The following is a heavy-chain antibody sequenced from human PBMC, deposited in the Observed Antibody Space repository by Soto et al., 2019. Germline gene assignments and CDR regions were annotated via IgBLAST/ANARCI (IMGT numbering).Heavy chain of an antibody. CDR1: DDTFTNYP. CDR2: ISAYNGNT. D-gene: IGHD2-8*01. J-gene: IGHJ4*02. Sequence: QVQLVQSGAGVKKPGASVKVSCKASDDTFTNYPISWVRQAPGQGLEWMGWISAYNGNTDYAQKVQGRITLTTDTSTSTAFMELRSLTSDDTAVYYCARGKLVRRTSALGYWGPGTLVTVSS. V-gene: IGHV1-18*04. CDR3: ARGKLVRRTSALGY.